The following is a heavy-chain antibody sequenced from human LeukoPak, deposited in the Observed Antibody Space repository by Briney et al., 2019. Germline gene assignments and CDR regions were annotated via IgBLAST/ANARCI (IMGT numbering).Heavy chain of an antibody. D-gene: IGHD3-10*01. V-gene: IGHV4-59*08. CDR2: VFSSGDV. CDR1: GGSISTHY. J-gene: IGHJ5*02. Sequence: PSETLSVTCTVSGGSISTHYWSWIRQPPGKGLEWIGYVFSSGDVKYTSSRRSRVTISLDASKSQLSLKRSSVTTADTAVYYCARHRGYSNWFDRWGQGILVTVSS. CDR3: ARHRGYSNWFDR.